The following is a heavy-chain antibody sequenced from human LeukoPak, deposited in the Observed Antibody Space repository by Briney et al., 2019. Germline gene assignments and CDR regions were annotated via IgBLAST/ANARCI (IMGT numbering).Heavy chain of an antibody. D-gene: IGHD6-19*01. V-gene: IGHV1-8*01. J-gene: IGHJ6*03. CDR3: ARGPQWRGDYYYMDV. CDR1: GYSFTNFD. CDR2: MNPNSGNK. Sequence: ASVKVSCKASGYSFTNFDINWVRQATGQGREWMGWMNPNSGNKGYAQKFQGRVTMTMNTSISTAYMELSSLRSEDRAVYYCARGPQWRGDYYYMDVWGRGTTVTVSS.